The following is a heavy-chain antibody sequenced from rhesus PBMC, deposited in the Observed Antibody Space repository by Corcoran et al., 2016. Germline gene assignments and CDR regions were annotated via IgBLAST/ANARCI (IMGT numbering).Heavy chain of an antibody. CDR1: GFTFSDYY. CDR2: NETKPKGRTA. CDR3: ARGGYGGYWVY. J-gene: IGHJ4*01. Sequence: EVRLVESGGGLVQPGGALRLSCAASGFTFSDYYMSWVRQAPGKGRGWVGFNETKPKGRTAEYTESVKSRFTISRDDSTSIASLQMNRLKIEDTAVYYCARGGYGGYWVYWGQGVLVTVSS. D-gene: IGHD5-42*01. V-gene: IGHV3-116*02.